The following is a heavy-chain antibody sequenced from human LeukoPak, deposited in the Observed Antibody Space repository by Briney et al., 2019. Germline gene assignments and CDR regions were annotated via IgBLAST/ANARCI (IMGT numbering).Heavy chain of an antibody. CDR2: ISRNSDDM. D-gene: IGHD2-8*02. V-gene: IGHV3-9*01. CDR1: KFTFSHYA. CDR3: TKAPLRSCTGAFCYPFDY. Sequence: SLRLSCAASKFTFSHYAMHWVRLVPGKGLEWVSGISRNSDDMDYADSVKGRFTVSRDNSRNTLYLQMNSLRVEDTAVYYCTKAPLRSCTGAFCYPFDYWGQGTLVTVSS. J-gene: IGHJ4*02.